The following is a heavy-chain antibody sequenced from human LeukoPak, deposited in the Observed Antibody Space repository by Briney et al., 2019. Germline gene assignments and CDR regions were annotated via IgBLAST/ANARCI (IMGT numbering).Heavy chain of an antibody. J-gene: IGHJ3*02. V-gene: IGHV4-31*03. CDR3: AGLTSSRRAFDI. D-gene: IGHD4/OR15-4a*01. Sequence: SQTLSLTCTVSGGSISSGDYYWSWIRQHPGKGLEWIGYIYYSGSTYYNPSLKSRVTISVDTSKNQFSLKLSSVTAADTAVYYCAGLTSSRRAFDIWGQGTMVTVSS. CDR2: IYYSGST. CDR1: GGSISSGDYY.